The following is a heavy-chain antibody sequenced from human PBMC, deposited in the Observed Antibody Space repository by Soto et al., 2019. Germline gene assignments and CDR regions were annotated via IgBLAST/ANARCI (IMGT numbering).Heavy chain of an antibody. J-gene: IGHJ6*02. CDR2: FSDSGST. V-gene: IGHV4-34*01. CDR1: GGSFSGNY. Sequence: QVQLQQWGAGLLKPSETLPLICAVYGGSFSGNYWSWIRQPPGKGLEWIGEFSDSGSTNYNPSLKSRVTISEDMSKSQFSLKLSSVTAADTAVYYCARGNFYYGLDVWGQGTTVTVSS. CDR3: ARGNFYYGLDV.